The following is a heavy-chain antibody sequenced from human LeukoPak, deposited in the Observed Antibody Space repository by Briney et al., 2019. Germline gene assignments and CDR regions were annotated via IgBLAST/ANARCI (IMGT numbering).Heavy chain of an antibody. V-gene: IGHV1-18*01. CDR3: ARAQHGGITGNNSLDY. D-gene: IGHD1-20*01. CDR1: GYTFTSYG. CDR2: ISAYNGNT. Sequence: GASVKVSCKASGYTFTSYGISWVRQAPGQGLEWMGWISAYNGNTNYAQKLQGRVTMTRDTSISTAYMELSRLRSDDTAVYYCARAQHGGITGNNSLDYWGQGTLVTVSS. J-gene: IGHJ4*02.